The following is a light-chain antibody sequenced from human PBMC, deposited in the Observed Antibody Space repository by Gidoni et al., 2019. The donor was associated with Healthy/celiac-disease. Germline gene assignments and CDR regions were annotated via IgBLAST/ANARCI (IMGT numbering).Light chain of an antibody. CDR2: DAS. V-gene: IGKV3-11*01. CDR1: QSVSSY. J-gene: IGKJ5*01. CDR3: QQRSNWPPIT. Sequence: EIFFTPSPAPLSLSPGERATLPCRASQSVSSYLAWYQQKPGQAPRLLIYDASNRATGIPARFSGSGSGTDFTLTISSLEPEDFAVYYCQQRSNWPPITFGQGTRLEIK.